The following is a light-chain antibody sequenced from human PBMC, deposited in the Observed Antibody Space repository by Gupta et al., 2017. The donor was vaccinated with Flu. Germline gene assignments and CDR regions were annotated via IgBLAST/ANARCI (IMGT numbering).Light chain of an antibody. V-gene: IGKV4-1*01. CDR1: QSVFYSPSTTDY. Sequence: DYVLTQSPDSLAVSLGERATIHCKSSQSVFYSPSTTDYFAWYQQKPGQPPKLLIYWASTRESGVPDRFSGSGSGTDFTLTISSLQAEDVAVYYCQQYYNTPFTFGPGTKVYL. J-gene: IGKJ3*01. CDR3: QQYYNTPFT. CDR2: WAS.